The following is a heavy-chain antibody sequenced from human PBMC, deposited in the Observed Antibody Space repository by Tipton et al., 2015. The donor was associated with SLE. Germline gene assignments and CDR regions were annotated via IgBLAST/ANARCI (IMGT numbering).Heavy chain of an antibody. Sequence: RSLRLSCAASGFTFSSYGMHWVRQAPGKGLEWVAFIRYDGSNKYYADSVKGRFTISRDNAKNSLYLQMDSLRAEDTAVYYCARDGDIWGQGTMVTVSS. CDR1: GFTFSSYG. J-gene: IGHJ3*02. CDR3: ARDGDI. V-gene: IGHV3-33*01. CDR2: IRYDGSNK.